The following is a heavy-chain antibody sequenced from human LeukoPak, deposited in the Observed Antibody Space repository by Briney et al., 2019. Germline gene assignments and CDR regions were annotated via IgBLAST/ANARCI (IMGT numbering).Heavy chain of an antibody. D-gene: IGHD2-2*01. CDR1: GFTFSSYG. V-gene: IGHV3-33*01. CDR2: IWYDGSNK. CDR3: ARDPLRYCSSTSCYGPDY. Sequence: GGSLRLSCAASGFTFSSYGMHWVRQAPGKGLEWVAVIWYDGSNKYYADSVKGRFTISRDNSKNTLYLQMNSLRAEDTAVYYCARDPLRYCSSTSCYGPDYWGQGTLVTVSS. J-gene: IGHJ4*02.